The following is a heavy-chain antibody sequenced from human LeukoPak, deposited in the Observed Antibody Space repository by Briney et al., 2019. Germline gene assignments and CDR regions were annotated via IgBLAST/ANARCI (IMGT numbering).Heavy chain of an antibody. D-gene: IGHD3-10*01. Sequence: ASETLSLTCTVSGGSISSYYWSWIREPRGKGPEWIGHIYYSGSTNYDPPLKSRVTISGDPSKNQFSLKLSSVTAADTAVYYCARFGSNPYYFDYWGQGSLVTVSS. CDR3: ARFGSNPYYFDY. CDR1: GGSISSYY. J-gene: IGHJ4*02. CDR2: IYYSGST. V-gene: IGHV4-59*08.